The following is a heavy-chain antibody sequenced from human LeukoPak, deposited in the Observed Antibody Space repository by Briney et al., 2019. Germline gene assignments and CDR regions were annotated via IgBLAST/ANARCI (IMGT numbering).Heavy chain of an antibody. CDR2: ISFDGKNK. Sequence: GGSLRLSCAASGFTFKNFGMQWVRQAPGKGLEWVSVISFDGKNKFYADSMKGRFTISRDDSKNTLFLQMSSLRPEDTGIYYCAKGIHLDDWGKGTLVIVSS. CDR1: GFTFKNFG. J-gene: IGHJ4*02. V-gene: IGHV3-30*18. CDR3: AKGIHLDD.